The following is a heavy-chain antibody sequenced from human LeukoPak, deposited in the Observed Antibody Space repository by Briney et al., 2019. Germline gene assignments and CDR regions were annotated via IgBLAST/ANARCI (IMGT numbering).Heavy chain of an antibody. Sequence: ASVKVSCKVSGYTLTESSMHWVRQAPGKGLEWMGGFDPEDGETIYVQKFQGRVAMTEDTSTDTAYMELSSLRSEDTAVYYCATSIAVAGAAFSRWFDPWGQGTLVTVSS. CDR3: ATSIAVAGAAFSRWFDP. CDR1: GYTLTESS. CDR2: FDPEDGET. V-gene: IGHV1-24*01. D-gene: IGHD6-19*01. J-gene: IGHJ5*02.